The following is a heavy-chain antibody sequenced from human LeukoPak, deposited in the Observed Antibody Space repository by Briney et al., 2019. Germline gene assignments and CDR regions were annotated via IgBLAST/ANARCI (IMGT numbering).Heavy chain of an antibody. CDR1: GYTFTRYD. Sequence: SVNVSCKASGYTFTRYDINWVGQATGQGLDGMGWINPNSCNTGYAQKFQGRVTMTRTTYISTAYMELSSLRSEDTAVYYCARFGERHRAFDIWGQGTMVTVSS. CDR2: INPNSCNT. CDR3: ARFGERHRAFDI. D-gene: IGHD3-10*01. V-gene: IGHV1-8*01. J-gene: IGHJ3*02.